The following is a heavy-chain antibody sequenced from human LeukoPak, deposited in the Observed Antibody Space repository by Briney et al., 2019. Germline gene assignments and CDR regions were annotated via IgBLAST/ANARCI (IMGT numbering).Heavy chain of an antibody. J-gene: IGHJ6*02. D-gene: IGHD6-13*01. CDR1: RFTLSSYA. Sequence: GGSLRLSCAPSRFTLSSYAMSWVRQAPGKGVEWVSAISGSGGSTYYADSVKGRFTISRDNSKNTLYLQMNSLRAEDTAVYYCAAAAGHYYYYYGMDVWGQGTTVTVSS. CDR2: ISGSGGST. V-gene: IGHV3-23*01. CDR3: AAAAGHYYYYYGMDV.